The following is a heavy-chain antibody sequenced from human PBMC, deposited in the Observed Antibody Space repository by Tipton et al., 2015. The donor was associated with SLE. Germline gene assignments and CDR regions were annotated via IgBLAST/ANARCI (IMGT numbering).Heavy chain of an antibody. CDR3: AREQNWDERI. V-gene: IGHV3-9*01. CDR1: GFTFDDYA. J-gene: IGHJ3*02. Sequence: SLRLSCAASGFTFDDYAMHWVRHIPGKGLEWVSGINWNRASIGYADSVRGRFTISRDNAKSTLYLQMNSLRVDDTAVYYCAREQNWDERIWGQGTMVTVSA. CDR2: INWNRASI. D-gene: IGHD1-1*01.